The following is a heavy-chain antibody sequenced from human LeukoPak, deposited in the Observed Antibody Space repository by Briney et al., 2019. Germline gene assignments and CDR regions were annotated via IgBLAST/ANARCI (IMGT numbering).Heavy chain of an antibody. V-gene: IGHV1-2*06. Sequence: GASVKVSCKAPGYTFTGYYMHWVRQAPGQGLEWMGRINPNSGGTNYAQKFQGRVTMTRDTSISTAYMELSRLRSDDTAVYYCARFGDYYDSSGYSGYWGQGTLVTVSS. D-gene: IGHD3-22*01. J-gene: IGHJ4*02. CDR1: GYTFTGYY. CDR2: INPNSGGT. CDR3: ARFGDYYDSSGYSGY.